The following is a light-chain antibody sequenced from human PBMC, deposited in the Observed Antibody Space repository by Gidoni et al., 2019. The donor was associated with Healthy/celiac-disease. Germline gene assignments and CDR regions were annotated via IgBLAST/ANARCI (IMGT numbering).Light chain of an antibody. J-gene: IGLJ2*01. Sequence: SYALTPPPSVPVTPGQTASITCSRDKLVDKYACWYQQKPGQPPVLVIYQDSKRPSGIPERFSGSNSKNTATLTISGTQAMDDAYYYYHAWNSSTHVVFGGGTKLTVL. CDR2: QDS. CDR1: KLVDKY. V-gene: IGLV3-1*01. CDR3: HAWNSSTHVV.